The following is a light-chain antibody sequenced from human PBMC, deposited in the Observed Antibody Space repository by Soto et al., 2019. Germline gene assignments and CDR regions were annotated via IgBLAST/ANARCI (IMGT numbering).Light chain of an antibody. CDR1: QDIRKY. CDR2: DAS. V-gene: IGKV1-33*01. CDR3: HQYDNVFT. Sequence: SQRAQSPAFLVASIRDRVTISCQARQDIRKYLNWYQLKPGKAPKLLIYDASNLETVVPSTFSGSGSVSNATFAISSLHAEYIATYYRHQYDNVFTFGQGTRLEIK. J-gene: IGKJ5*01.